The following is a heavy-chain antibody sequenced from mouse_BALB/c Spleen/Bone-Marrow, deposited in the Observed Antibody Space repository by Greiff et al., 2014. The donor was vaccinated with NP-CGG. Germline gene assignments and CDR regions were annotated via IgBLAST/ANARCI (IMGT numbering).Heavy chain of an antibody. CDR2: ILPGSGST. CDR1: GYTFSSYW. J-gene: IGHJ3*01. Sequence: QVQLQQFGAELMKPGASVKISCKTSGYTFSSYWIEWVKQRPGHGLEWIGEILPGSGSTNSNEKFKGKATFTADTSSNTAYMQLSSLTSEDSAVYYCARELGLRLAYWGQGTLVTVSA. CDR3: ARELGLRLAY. D-gene: IGHD3-1*01. V-gene: IGHV1-9*01.